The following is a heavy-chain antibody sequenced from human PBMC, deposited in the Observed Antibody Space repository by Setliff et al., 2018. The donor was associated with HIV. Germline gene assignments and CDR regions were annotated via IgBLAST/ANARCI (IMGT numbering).Heavy chain of an antibody. J-gene: IGHJ4*02. CDR2: IRTSGST. CDR3: ARGRFHRLHRPYSGSGSLGIQYFDY. D-gene: IGHD3-10*01. V-gene: IGHV4-61*02. Sequence: SETLSLTCTVSGDSINSGSYYWSWIRQPAGKGLEWIGRIRTSGSTNYNPSLRSRVTMSLDTSKNQFSLKLNSVTAADTALYYCARGRFHRLHRPYSGSGSLGIQYFDYWGQGTLVTVSS. CDR1: GDSINSGSYY.